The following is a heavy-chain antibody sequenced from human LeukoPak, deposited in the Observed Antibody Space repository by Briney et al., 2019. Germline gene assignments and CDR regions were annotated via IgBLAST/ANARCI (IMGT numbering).Heavy chain of an antibody. CDR2: IYHSGST. J-gene: IGHJ6*03. Sequence: SETLSLTCTVSGYSISSGYYWGWIRQPPGKGLEWIGSIYHSGSTYYNPSLKSRVTISVDTSKNQFSLKLSSVTAADTAVYYCARVGRGYSYGPPPNYYYYYYMDVWGKGTTVTVSS. D-gene: IGHD5-18*01. CDR3: ARVGRGYSYGPPPNYYYYYYMDV. V-gene: IGHV4-38-2*02. CDR1: GYSISSGYY.